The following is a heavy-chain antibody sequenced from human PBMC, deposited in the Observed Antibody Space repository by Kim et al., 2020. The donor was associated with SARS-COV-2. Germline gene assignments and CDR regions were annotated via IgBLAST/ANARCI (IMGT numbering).Heavy chain of an antibody. Sequence: GGSLRLSCAASGFTFSSYDMNWVRQAAGKGLEWVSAIGTAGDIYYLGSVRGRFTISRENAKNSLYLQMNSLRAGDTAVYYCVRGRDDYSLDAFDIWGQGTMVTVSS. CDR2: IGTAGDI. D-gene: IGHD4-4*01. CDR3: VRGRDDYSLDAFDI. J-gene: IGHJ3*02. V-gene: IGHV3-13*01. CDR1: GFTFSSYD.